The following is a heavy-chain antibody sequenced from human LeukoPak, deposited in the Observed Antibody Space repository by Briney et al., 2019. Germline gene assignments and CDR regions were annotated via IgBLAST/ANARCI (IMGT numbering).Heavy chain of an antibody. V-gene: IGHV3-53*01. CDR2: IYSGGST. CDR3: ARDRDRGSGWLLTLGY. D-gene: IGHD6-19*01. CDR1: GFTFSSNY. Sequence: GGSLRLSCAASGFTFSSNYMSWVRQAPGKGLEWVSVIYSGGSTYYADSVKGRFTISRDNSKNTVYLQMNSLRAEDTAVYYCARDRDRGSGWLLTLGYWGQGTLVTVSS. J-gene: IGHJ4*02.